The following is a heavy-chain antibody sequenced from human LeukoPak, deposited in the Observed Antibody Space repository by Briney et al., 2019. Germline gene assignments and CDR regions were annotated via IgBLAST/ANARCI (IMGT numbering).Heavy chain of an antibody. CDR1: GFTFSSYA. D-gene: IGHD6-19*01. J-gene: IGHJ4*02. Sequence: GGSLRVSCAASGFTFSSYAMSWVRQAPGKGLEWVSGVSGSGVSTSYADSVKGRFIVSRENSKNTLYLQMNSLRAEDTAVYYCAKGKYSSGWYGDYWGQGTLVTVSS. CDR3: AKGKYSSGWYGDY. CDR2: VSGSGVST. V-gene: IGHV3-23*01.